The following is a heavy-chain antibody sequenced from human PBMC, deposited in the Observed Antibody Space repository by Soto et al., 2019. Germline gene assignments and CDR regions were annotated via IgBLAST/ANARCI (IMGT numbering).Heavy chain of an antibody. V-gene: IGHV3-66*04. CDR3: ARHVGSYWYFDL. CDR1: GFTVSTSY. D-gene: IGHD1-26*01. CDR2: IYSDGNT. Sequence: EVQLVESGGDLVQPGGSLRLSCAASGFTVSTSYMGWVRQAPGKGLEWVSSIYSDGNTYYADSVRGRFTIYTDNSKDTLYLQLNRLRVDDADMYYCARHVGSYWYFDLWGRGTLVIVSS. J-gene: IGHJ2*01.